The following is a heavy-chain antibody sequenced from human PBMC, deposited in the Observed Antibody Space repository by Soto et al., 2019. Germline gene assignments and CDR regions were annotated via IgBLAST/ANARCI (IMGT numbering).Heavy chain of an antibody. CDR3: ARDHHRYSRYDYVDY. J-gene: IGHJ4*02. Sequence: QVQLVESGGGLVKPGGSLRLSCVASGFTFSDYYMSWIRQAPGKGLEWVSYISSSSSYTNYADSVKGRFTISRDNAKNLLYLQMNSLRAEDTAVYYCARDHHRYSRYDYVDYWGQGTLVTVSS. CDR1: GFTFSDYY. V-gene: IGHV3-11*05. D-gene: IGHD5-12*01. CDR2: ISSSSSYT.